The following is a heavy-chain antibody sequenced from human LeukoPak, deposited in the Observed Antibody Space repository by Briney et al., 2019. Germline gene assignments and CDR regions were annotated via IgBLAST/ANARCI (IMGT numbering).Heavy chain of an antibody. J-gene: IGHJ6*03. V-gene: IGHV3-53*01. CDR1: GFTVSSNY. Sequence: PGGSLRLSCAASGFTVSSNYVSWVRQAPGKGLEWVSVIYSGGSTYYADSVKGRFTISRDNSKNTLYLQMNSLRAEDTAVYYCARERPGMDYMDVWGKGTTVTVSS. CDR3: ARERPGMDYMDV. CDR2: IYSGGST.